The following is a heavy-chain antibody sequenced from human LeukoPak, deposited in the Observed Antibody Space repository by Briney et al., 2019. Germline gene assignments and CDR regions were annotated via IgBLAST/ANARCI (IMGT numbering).Heavy chain of an antibody. V-gene: IGHV1-69*13. CDR2: IIPIFGTA. CDR3: ARLRYSYGYYYYYGMDV. CDR1: GCTFSSYA. Sequence: SVKVSCKASGCTFSSYAISWVRQAPGQGLEWMGGIIPIFGTANYAQKFQGRVTITADESTSTAYMELSSLRSEDTAVYYCARLRYSYGYYYYYGMDVWGQGTTVTVSS. J-gene: IGHJ6*02. D-gene: IGHD5-18*01.